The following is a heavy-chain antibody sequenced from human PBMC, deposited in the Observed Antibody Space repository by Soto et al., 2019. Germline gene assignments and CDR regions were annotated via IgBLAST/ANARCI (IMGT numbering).Heavy chain of an antibody. CDR3: ALVGGWDTFDY. V-gene: IGHV3-30-3*01. CDR1: GFTFSSYA. CDR2: ISYDGSNK. D-gene: IGHD6-19*01. J-gene: IGHJ4*02. Sequence: VQLVESGGGVVQPGRSLRLSCAASGFTFSSYAMHWVRQAPGKGLEWVAVISYDGSNKYYADSVKGRFTISRDNSKNTLYLEMNSLRAEDTAVYYCALVGGWDTFDYWGQGTLVTVSS.